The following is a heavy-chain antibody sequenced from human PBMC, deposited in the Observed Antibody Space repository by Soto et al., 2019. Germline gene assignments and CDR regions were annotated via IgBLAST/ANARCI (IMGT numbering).Heavy chain of an antibody. CDR3: AKSGGYGDDQLLYYYYMDV. V-gene: IGHV3-23*01. J-gene: IGHJ6*03. CDR2: ISGSGGST. Sequence: GGSLRLSCAASGFTFSSYAMSWVRQAPGKGLEWVSAISGSGGSTYYADSVKGRFTISRDNSKNTLYLQMNSLRAEDTAVYYCAKSGGYGDDQLLYYYYMDVWGKVTTVTVSS. D-gene: IGHD4-17*01. CDR1: GFTFSSYA.